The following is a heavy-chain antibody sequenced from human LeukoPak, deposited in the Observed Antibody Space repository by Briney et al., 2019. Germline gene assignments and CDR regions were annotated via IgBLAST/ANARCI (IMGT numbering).Heavy chain of an antibody. Sequence: GGTLRLSCAASGFTFSSYGMSWVRQAPGKGLEWVSGISGSGGFTYYADSLKGRFTISRDNSKNMLYLQMNSLRVEDTAVYYCAKGHGSTWYDGLYYFDYWGQGTLVTVSS. D-gene: IGHD6-13*01. CDR1: GFTFSSYG. V-gene: IGHV3-23*01. CDR3: AKGHGSTWYDGLYYFDY. CDR2: ISGSGGFT. J-gene: IGHJ4*02.